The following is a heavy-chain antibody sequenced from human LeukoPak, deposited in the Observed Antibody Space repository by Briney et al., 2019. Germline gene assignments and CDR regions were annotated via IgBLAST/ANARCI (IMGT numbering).Heavy chain of an antibody. Sequence: GGSPRLSCAASGFTFSSYGMHWVRQAPGKGLEWVAVISYDGSNKYYADSVKGRFTISRDNSKNTLYLQMNSLRAEDTAVYYCAKDLDGYYYYYGMDVWGQGTTVTVSS. CDR2: ISYDGSNK. CDR1: GFTFSSYG. CDR3: AKDLDGYYYYYGMDV. J-gene: IGHJ6*02. D-gene: IGHD5-24*01. V-gene: IGHV3-30*18.